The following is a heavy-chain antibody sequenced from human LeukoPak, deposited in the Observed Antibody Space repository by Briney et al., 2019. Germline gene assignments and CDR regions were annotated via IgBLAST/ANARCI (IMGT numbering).Heavy chain of an antibody. J-gene: IGHJ5*02. Sequence: GESLKISCKGSGYSFTSYWIGWVRQMPGKGLEWMGIIYPGDSDTRYSPSFQGQVTTSADKSISTAYLQWSSLKASDTAMYYCARGPYYYDSSGYFGYNWFDPWGQGTLVTVSS. CDR1: GYSFTSYW. D-gene: IGHD3-22*01. V-gene: IGHV5-51*01. CDR2: IYPGDSDT. CDR3: ARGPYYYDSSGYFGYNWFDP.